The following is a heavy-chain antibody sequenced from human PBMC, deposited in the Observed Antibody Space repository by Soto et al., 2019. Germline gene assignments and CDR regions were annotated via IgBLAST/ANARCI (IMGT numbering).Heavy chain of an antibody. Sequence: SETLSLTCTVSGGSISSYYWSWIRQPPGKGLEWIGYIYYSGSTNYNPSLKSRVTISVDTSKNQFSLKLSSVTAADTAVYYCASFIAAAGTPFDYWAQGTLVTVSS. CDR3: ASFIAAAGTPFDY. J-gene: IGHJ4*02. CDR1: GGSISSYY. D-gene: IGHD6-13*01. V-gene: IGHV4-59*01. CDR2: IYYSGST.